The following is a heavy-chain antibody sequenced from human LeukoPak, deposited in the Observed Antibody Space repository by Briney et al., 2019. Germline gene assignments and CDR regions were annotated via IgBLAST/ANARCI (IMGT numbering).Heavy chain of an antibody. Sequence: PSETLSLTCTVSGGSISSYYWSWIRQPPGTGREWIGYIYYSGSTNYNPSLKSRVTISVDTSKNQFSLKLSSVTAADTAVYYCASLGYSSSWVREIIDYWGQGTLVTVSS. J-gene: IGHJ4*02. CDR2: IYYSGST. D-gene: IGHD6-6*01. V-gene: IGHV4-59*08. CDR1: GGSISSYY. CDR3: ASLGYSSSWVREIIDY.